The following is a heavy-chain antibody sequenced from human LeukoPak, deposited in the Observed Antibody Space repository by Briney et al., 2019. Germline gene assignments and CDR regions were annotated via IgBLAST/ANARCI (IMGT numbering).Heavy chain of an antibody. D-gene: IGHD3-22*01. V-gene: IGHV3-9*01. J-gene: IGHJ5*02. CDR2: ISWNSGSI. Sequence: GGSLRLSCAASGFTFDDYAMHWVRQAPGKGLEWVSGISWNSGSIGCADSVKGRFTISRDNAKNSLYLQMNSLRAEDTALYYCAKDGSAYYYDSSAYNWFDPWGQGTLVTVSS. CDR1: GFTFDDYA. CDR3: AKDGSAYYYDSSAYNWFDP.